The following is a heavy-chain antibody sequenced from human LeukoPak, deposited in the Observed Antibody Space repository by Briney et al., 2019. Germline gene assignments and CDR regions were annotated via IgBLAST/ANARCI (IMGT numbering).Heavy chain of an antibody. V-gene: IGHV3-23*01. J-gene: IGHJ4*02. CDR3: AKVSVDFWSGYCRFDY. CDR2: ISYSCGSK. CDR1: GFIHRRYA. D-gene: IGHD3-3*01. Sequence: PGGSLRLSRASSGFIHRRYAMSGVRQPPAKGREGVSAISYSCGSKHYADSVRDRFTHPRHNPKNKLYVQMNSQRAKHTAVYYCAKVSVDFWSGYCRFDYWGQGTLVTVSS.